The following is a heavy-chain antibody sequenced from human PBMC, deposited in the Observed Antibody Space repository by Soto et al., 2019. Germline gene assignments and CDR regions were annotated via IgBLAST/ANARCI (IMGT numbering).Heavy chain of an antibody. J-gene: IGHJ6*02. D-gene: IGHD6-13*01. CDR1: GFTFSSYG. CDR3: AKEDSSSWHYYYGMDV. CDR2: ISYEGSNK. V-gene: IGHV3-30*18. Sequence: QVQLVESGGGVVQPGRSLRLSCAASGFTFSSYGMNWVRQAPGKGVEGVGGISYEGSNKYYADSVKGRFTISRDSSKNMLYLQMNSLRAEDTAVYYCAKEDSSSWHYYYGMDVWGQGTTVTVSS.